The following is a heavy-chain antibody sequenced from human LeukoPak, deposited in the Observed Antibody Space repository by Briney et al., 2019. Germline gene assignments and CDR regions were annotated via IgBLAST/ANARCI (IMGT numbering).Heavy chain of an antibody. J-gene: IGHJ3*01. CDR3: AKYCSSTSCHGLL. CDR2: ISVSGGST. V-gene: IGHV3-23*01. CDR1: GFTLSSYA. D-gene: IGHD2-2*01. Sequence: GGSLRLSCEASGFTLSSYAMSWVRQAPGQGLEWVSGISVSGGSTYYADSVKGRFTISRDNSKNTLYLQMNNLRAEDTALYYCAKYCSSTSCHGLLWGQGTMVTVSS.